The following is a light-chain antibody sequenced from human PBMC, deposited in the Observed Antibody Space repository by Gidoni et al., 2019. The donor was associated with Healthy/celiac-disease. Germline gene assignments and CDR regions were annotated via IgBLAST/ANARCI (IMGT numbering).Light chain of an antibody. J-gene: IGLJ2*01. CDR2: GNS. V-gene: IGLV1-40*01. CDR3: QSYDSSLSGSV. CDR1: SSNIGAGYD. Sequence: QSVLTKPPSASGAPGQRVTISCTGSSSNIGAGYDVHWYQQLPGTAPKLLIYGNSNRPSGVPDRFSGSKSGTSASLAITGLQAEDEADYYCQSYDSSLSGSVFGGGTKLTVL.